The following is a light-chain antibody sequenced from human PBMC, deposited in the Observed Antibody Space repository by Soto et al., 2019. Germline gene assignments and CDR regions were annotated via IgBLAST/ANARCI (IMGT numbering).Light chain of an antibody. Sequence: QSALTQPASVSGSPGQSITISCTGTSSDVGGYNYVSWYQQHPGKAPQLMIYEVSNRPSGVSNRFSGSKSGNTASLTISGLQAEDEASDYCSSYTSSTTPVVFGGGTKLTVL. V-gene: IGLV2-14*01. CDR2: EVS. J-gene: IGLJ2*01. CDR1: SSDVGGYNY. CDR3: SSYTSSTTPVV.